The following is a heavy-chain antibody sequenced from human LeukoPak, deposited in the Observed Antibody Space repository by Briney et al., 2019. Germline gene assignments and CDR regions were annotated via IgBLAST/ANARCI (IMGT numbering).Heavy chain of an antibody. D-gene: IGHD5-12*01. Sequence: GGSLRLSCAASGFTFSSYGMSWVRQAPGKGLEWVSAISGSGGSTYYADSVKGRFTISRDNSKNTLYLQMNSLRAEDTAVYYCAKDSIVATYLDYWGQGTLVTVSS. V-gene: IGHV3-23*01. J-gene: IGHJ4*02. CDR2: ISGSGGST. CDR3: AKDSIVATYLDY. CDR1: GFTFSSYG.